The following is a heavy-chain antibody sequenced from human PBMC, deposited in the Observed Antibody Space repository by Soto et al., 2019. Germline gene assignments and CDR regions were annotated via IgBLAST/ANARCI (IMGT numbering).Heavy chain of an antibody. Sequence: SETLSLTCTVSGGSISSGGYYWSWIRQHPGTGLEWIGHIYYAGTTSYNPSLKSRVSITLETSKSQFSLKMSSVTAADTAVYYCARRYGSSFDYWGQGTLVTVSS. CDR3: ARRYGSSFDY. CDR1: GGSISSGGYY. V-gene: IGHV4-61*08. J-gene: IGHJ4*02. CDR2: IYYAGTT. D-gene: IGHD6-13*01.